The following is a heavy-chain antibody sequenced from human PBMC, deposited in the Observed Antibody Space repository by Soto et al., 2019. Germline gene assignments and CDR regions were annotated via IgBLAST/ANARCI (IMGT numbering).Heavy chain of an antibody. CDR1: GFTFSSYA. CDR3: AASYYDFWSGYYPYYYNYGMDV. CDR2: ISYDGSNK. D-gene: IGHD3-3*01. V-gene: IGHV3-30-3*01. Sequence: GGSLRLSCAASGFTFSSYAMHWVRQAPGKGLEWVAVISYDGSNKYYADSVKGRFTISRDNSKNTLYLQMNSLRAEDTAVYYCAASYYDFWSGYYPYYYNYGMDVWGQGTTVTVSS. J-gene: IGHJ6*02.